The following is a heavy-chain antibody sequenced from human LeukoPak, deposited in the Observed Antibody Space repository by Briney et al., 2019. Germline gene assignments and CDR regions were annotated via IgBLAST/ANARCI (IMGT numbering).Heavy chain of an antibody. J-gene: IGHJ5*02. CDR3: ARYAVGEGRLVITWFDP. V-gene: IGHV4-34*10. CDR2: ISYSGST. CDR1: GGSFSGYY. D-gene: IGHD3-9*01. Sequence: SETLSLTCAVYGGSFSGYYWGWIRQPPGKGLEWIGTISYSGSTYYNPSLKSRVTISVDTSKNQFSLKLSSVTAADTAVYFCARYAVGEGRLVITWFDPWGQGTLVTVSS.